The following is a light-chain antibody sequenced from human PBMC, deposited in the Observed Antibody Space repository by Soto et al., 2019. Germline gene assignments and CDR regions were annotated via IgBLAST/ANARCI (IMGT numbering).Light chain of an antibody. CDR2: GVT. CDR1: SSDVGGYNY. V-gene: IGLV2-14*01. Sequence: QSALTQPASVSGSPGQSITISCNGTSSDVGGYNYVSWYQQHPGKAPKLMIYGVTNRPSGVSNRFSGSKSANTASLTISGLQAEDEADYYCSSYTSSSTLSVVFGGGTKLTVL. CDR3: SSYTSSSTLSVV. J-gene: IGLJ2*01.